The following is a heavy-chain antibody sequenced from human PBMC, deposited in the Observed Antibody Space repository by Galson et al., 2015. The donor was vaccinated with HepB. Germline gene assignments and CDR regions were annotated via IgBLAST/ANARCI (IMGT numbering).Heavy chain of an antibody. CDR3: ARVWYYGSGSSNLYFDY. D-gene: IGHD3-10*01. J-gene: IGHJ4*02. V-gene: IGHV4-61*03. CDR2: IYYSGTT. CDR1: GGSVRSDSYY. Sequence: ETLSLTCTVSGGSVRSDSYYWSWIRQPSGKGLEWIGYIYYSGTTKYNFSLKRRVTISVDTSKNFFSLRLSSVTAADTAVYYCARVWYYGSGSSNLYFDYWGQGTLVTVSS.